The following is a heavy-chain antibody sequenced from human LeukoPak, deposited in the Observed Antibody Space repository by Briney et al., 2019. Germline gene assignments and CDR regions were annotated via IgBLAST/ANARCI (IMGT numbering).Heavy chain of an antibody. D-gene: IGHD4/OR15-4a*01. CDR3: VRGAGAARLFDL. CDR2: TYYRSKWYY. Sequence: QTLSLTYAISGDSVSNSGVAWNWIRQSPSRGLERRSRTYYRSKWYYDYAVSLKSRIVIIPGTAKNQFSFQLNSVTPDDAGVYYCVRGAGAARLFDLWGLGTLVTVSS. CDR1: GDSVSNSGVA. J-gene: IGHJ5*02. V-gene: IGHV6-1*01.